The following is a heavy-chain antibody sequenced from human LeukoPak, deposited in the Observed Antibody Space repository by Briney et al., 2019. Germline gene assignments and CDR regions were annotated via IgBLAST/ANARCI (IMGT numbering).Heavy chain of an antibody. V-gene: IGHV1-18*01. D-gene: IGHD2-2*01. CDR1: GYTFTSYG. CDR2: ISAYNGNT. Sequence: ASVKVSCKASGYTFTSYGISWVRQAPGQGLEWMGWISAYNGNTNYAQKLQGRATMTTDTSTSTAYKELRSLRSDDTAVYYCARVSGYCSSTSCYYYYYMDVWGKGTTVTVSS. CDR3: ARVSGYCSSTSCYYYYYMDV. J-gene: IGHJ6*03.